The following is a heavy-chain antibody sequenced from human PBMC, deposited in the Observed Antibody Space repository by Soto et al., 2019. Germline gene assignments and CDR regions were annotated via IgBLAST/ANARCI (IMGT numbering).Heavy chain of an antibody. CDR3: TPGAREPWSPSPQYCYDMGV. D-gene: IGHD7-27*01. CDR1: ANTFTVYY. J-gene: IGHJ6*02. Sequence: QVQLVQSGADVKKPGASVKVSSKASANTFTVYYMHCVRQAPGPGLEWVEWINPNSGVTNCAQMFQGWVTMTRVVSIRSAYMELSGLRSLIPRGIDSTPGAREPWSPSPQYCYDMGVWGQGTTVTVSS. V-gene: IGHV1-2*04. CDR2: INPNSGVT.